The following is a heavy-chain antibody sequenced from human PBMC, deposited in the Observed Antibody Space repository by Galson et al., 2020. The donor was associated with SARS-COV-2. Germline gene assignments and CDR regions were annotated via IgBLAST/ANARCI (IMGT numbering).Heavy chain of an antibody. Sequence: SETLSLTCPVSGGSVSSGTYSWSWIRQPPGKGLEWIGYISYSGGAIYNPSLKSRVTISVDTSKKQFSLNLSSVTAADTAVYYCARSADEYSTNGVYYMDVWGKGTTVTVSS. CDR1: GGSVSSGTYS. J-gene: IGHJ6*03. CDR2: ISYSGGA. V-gene: IGHV4-61*01. CDR3: ARSADEYSTNGVYYMDV. D-gene: IGHD4-4*01.